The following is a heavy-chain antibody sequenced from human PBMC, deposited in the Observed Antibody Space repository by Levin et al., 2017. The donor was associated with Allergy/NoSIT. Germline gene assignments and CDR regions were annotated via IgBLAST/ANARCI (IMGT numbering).Heavy chain of an antibody. CDR1: GFTFSSYA. J-gene: IGHJ3*02. V-gene: IGHV3-30-3*01. CDR2: ISYDGSNK. D-gene: IGHD5-18*01. Sequence: GESLKISCAASGFTFSSYAMHWVRQAPGKGLEWVAVISYDGSNKYYADSVKGRFTISRDNSKNTLYLQMNSLRAEDTAVYYCAREQDTVVAFDIWGQGTMVTVSS. CDR3: AREQDTVVAFDI.